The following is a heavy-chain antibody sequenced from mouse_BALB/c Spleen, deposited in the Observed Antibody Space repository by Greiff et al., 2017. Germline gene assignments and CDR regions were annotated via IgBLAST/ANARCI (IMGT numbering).Heavy chain of an antibody. J-gene: IGHJ2*01. CDR1: GFSLTSYG. CDR3: ARDEGLLQYYFDY. V-gene: IGHV2-9*02. D-gene: IGHD1-1*01. CDR2: IWAGGST. Sequence: QVHVKQSGPGLVAPSQSLSITCTVSGFSLTSYGVHWVRQPPGKGLEWLGVIWAGGSTNYNSALMSRLSISKDNSKSQVFLKMNSLQTDDTAMYYCARDEGLLQYYFDYWGQGTTLTVSS.